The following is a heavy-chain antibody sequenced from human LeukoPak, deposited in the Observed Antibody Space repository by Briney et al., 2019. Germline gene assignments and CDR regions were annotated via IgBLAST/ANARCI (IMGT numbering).Heavy chain of an antibody. Sequence: GGSLRLSCAASGFTFSSHGMHWVRQAPGKGLEWVSRINSDGSSTTYADFVKGRFTISRDHAKNTLSLQMNSLSAEDTAVYYCARELGVGVIGDAFDIWGQGTMVTVSS. CDR1: GFTFSSHG. CDR3: ARELGVGVIGDAFDI. CDR2: INSDGSST. D-gene: IGHD3-22*01. J-gene: IGHJ3*02. V-gene: IGHV3-74*01.